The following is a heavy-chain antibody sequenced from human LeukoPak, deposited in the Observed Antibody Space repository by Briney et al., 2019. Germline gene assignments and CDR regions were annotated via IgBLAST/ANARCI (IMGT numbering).Heavy chain of an antibody. D-gene: IGHD3-10*01. CDR3: ARDRGYYYGSGSKYYFDY. Sequence: SVKVSCKASGGTFIIYTISWVRQAPGQGREWMGGIIPIFGTANYAQKFQGRVTITADESTSTAYMELSSLRSEDTAVYYCARDRGYYYGSGSKYYFDYWGQGTLVTVSS. J-gene: IGHJ4*02. CDR1: GGTFIIYT. V-gene: IGHV1-69*13. CDR2: IIPIFGTA.